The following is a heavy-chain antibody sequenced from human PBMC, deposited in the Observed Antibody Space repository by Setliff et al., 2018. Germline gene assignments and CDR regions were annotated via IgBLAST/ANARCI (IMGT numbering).Heavy chain of an antibody. CDR1: GFTFTNYA. CDR3: AKVKKQLIRGSGLDL. V-gene: IGHV3-23*01. Sequence: LRLSCAASGFTFTNYAMNWVRQAPGKGLEWVSTISGSGDSTYYADSVMGRFTISRDNSQNTLYLQMDSLRVEDTALYYCAKVKKQLIRGSGLDLWGQGTLVTVSS. J-gene: IGHJ5*02. D-gene: IGHD1-1*01. CDR2: ISGSGDST.